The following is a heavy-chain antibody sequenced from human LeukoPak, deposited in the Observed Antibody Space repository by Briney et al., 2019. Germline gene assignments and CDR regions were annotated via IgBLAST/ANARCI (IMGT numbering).Heavy chain of an antibody. V-gene: IGHV5-51*01. J-gene: IGHJ5*02. D-gene: IGHD2-2*02. CDR3: ARGPYAYTSSATLGSYNWFDP. Sequence: ESLKISCKDSGYSFPNYWIGWVRQMPGKGLEWMGIIYPGDSHTRYSPSFQDQVTISVGKSISTAYLQWSSLRASDTAMYYCARGPYAYTSSATLGSYNWFDPWGQGSLVTVSS. CDR2: IYPGDSHT. CDR1: GYSFPNYW.